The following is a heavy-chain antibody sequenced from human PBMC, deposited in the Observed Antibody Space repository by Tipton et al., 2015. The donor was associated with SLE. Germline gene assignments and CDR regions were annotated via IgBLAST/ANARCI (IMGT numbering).Heavy chain of an antibody. CDR3: ARGGGVWVYGDDAFDI. Sequence: TLSLTCTVSGGSISSGGYYWSWIRQPPGKGLEWIGYIYYSGSTNYNPSLKSRVTISVDTSKNQFSLKLSSVTAADTAVYYCARGGGVWVYGDDAFDIWGQGTMVTASS. D-gene: IGHD4-17*01. J-gene: IGHJ3*02. CDR2: IYYSGST. CDR1: GGSISSGGYY. V-gene: IGHV4-61*08.